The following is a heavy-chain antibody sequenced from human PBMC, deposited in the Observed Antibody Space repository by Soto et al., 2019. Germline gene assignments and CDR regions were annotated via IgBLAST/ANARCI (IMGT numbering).Heavy chain of an antibody. Sequence: TGGSLRLSCAASGFTFSSYWMSWVRQAPGKGLEWVANIKQDGSEKYYVDSVKGRFTISRDNAKNSLYLQMNSLRAEDTAVYYCARSDASQSWSWYYYYYGMDVWGQGTTVTVSS. V-gene: IGHV3-7*05. CDR1: GFTFSSYW. J-gene: IGHJ6*02. CDR3: ARSDASQSWSWYYYYYGMDV. D-gene: IGHD1-26*01. CDR2: IKQDGSEK.